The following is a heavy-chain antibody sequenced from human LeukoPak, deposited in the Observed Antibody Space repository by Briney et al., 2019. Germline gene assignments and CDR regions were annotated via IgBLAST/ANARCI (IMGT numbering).Heavy chain of an antibody. CDR1: GGTFSSYA. CDR3: ARQGPGRLQLTASFDY. CDR2: IIPIFGTA. Sequence: GASVKVSCKASGGTFSSYAISWVRQAPGQGLEWMGGIIPIFGTANYAQKFQGRVTITADESTSTAYMELSSLRSEDTAVYYCARQGPGRLQLTASFDYWGQGTLVTVSS. V-gene: IGHV1-69*13. J-gene: IGHJ4*02. D-gene: IGHD5-24*01.